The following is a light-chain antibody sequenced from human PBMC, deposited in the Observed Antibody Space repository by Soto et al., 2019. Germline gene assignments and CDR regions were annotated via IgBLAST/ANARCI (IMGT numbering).Light chain of an antibody. J-gene: IGLJ1*01. CDR1: NSDIGAYNF. CDR3: SSYISSSTPYV. CDR2: GVS. V-gene: IGLV2-14*03. Sequence: QSALTQPASVSGSPGQLITISCTGTNSDIGAYNFVSWYQHHPGKAPKLIIFGVSDRPSGVSDRFSGSKSGNTASLTISGLQAEDEADYYCSSYISSSTPYVFGTGTKVTVL.